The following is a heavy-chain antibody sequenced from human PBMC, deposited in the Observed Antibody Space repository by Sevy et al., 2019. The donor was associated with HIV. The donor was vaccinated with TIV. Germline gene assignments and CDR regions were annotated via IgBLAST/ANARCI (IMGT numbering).Heavy chain of an antibody. CDR2: IKQDGSEK. J-gene: IGHJ4*02. CDR3: ARVDCSGGSCYSTDYYFDY. CDR1: GFTLSSYW. D-gene: IGHD2-15*01. V-gene: IGHV3-7*03. Sequence: GGSLRLSCAASGFTLSSYWMSWVRQAPGKGLEWVANIKQDGSEKYYVDSVKGRFTISRDNAKNSLYLQMNSLRAEDTAVYYCARVDCSGGSCYSTDYYFDYWGQGTLVTVSS.